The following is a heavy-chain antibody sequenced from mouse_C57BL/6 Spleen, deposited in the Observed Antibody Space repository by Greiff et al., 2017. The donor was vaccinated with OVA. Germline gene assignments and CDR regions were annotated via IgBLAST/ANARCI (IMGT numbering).Heavy chain of an antibody. CDR1: GYTFTSYW. Sequence: QVQLQQPGAELVKPGSSVKMSCKASGYTFTSYWITWVKQRPVQGLEWIGDIYPGNGGTNYNEKFKSKATLTVDTSSSTAYMQLSSLTSEDSAVYDCARDGATEFDYWGQGTTLTVSS. J-gene: IGHJ2*01. CDR2: IYPGNGGT. V-gene: IGHV1-55*01. CDR3: ARDGATEFDY. D-gene: IGHD1-1*01.